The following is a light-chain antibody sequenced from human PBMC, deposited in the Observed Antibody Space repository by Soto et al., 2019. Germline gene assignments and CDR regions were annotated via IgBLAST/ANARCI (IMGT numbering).Light chain of an antibody. CDR1: QSVSSSY. V-gene: IGKV3-15*01. Sequence: EFVLTQSPVTLSLSPGERATLSCRASQSVSSSYLAWYQQKPGQAPRLLIYGASTRATGIPARFSGSGSGTEFTLTISSLQSEDFAVYYCQQYNNWPLTFGQGTRLEI. CDR2: GAS. J-gene: IGKJ5*01. CDR3: QQYNNWPLT.